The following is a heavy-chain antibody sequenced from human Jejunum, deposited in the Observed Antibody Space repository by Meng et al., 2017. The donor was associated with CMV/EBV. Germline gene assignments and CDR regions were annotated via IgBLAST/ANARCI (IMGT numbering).Heavy chain of an antibody. CDR2: IFYSGT. CDR3: ARVLFGANVFDI. V-gene: IGHV4-59*01. CDR1: GGSISNYY. D-gene: IGHD3-16*01. J-gene: IGHJ3*02. Sequence: LTCTVSGGSISNYYWSWIRQPPGKGLEWIGYIFYSGTYNPSLKSRVTISVDTAKNQVSLKLSSVSAADTAVYYCARVLFGANVFDIWGQGTMVTVSS.